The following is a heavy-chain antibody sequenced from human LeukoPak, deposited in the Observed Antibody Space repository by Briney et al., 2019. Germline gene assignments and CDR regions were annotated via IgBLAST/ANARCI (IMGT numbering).Heavy chain of an antibody. V-gene: IGHV4-59*01. CDR1: GGSISSYY. J-gene: IGHJ4*02. CDR2: IYYSGST. D-gene: IGHD3-10*01. Sequence: SETLSLTCTVSGGSISSYYWSWIRQPPGKGLEWIGYIYYSGSTNYNPSLKSRVTISVDTSKNQFSLKLTSVTAADTAVYYCASLYYGSGSFDYWGQGTLVTVSS. CDR3: ASLYYGSGSFDY.